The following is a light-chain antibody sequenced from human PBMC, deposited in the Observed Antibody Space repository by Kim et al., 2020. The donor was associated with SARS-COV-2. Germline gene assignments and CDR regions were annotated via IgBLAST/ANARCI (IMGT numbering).Light chain of an antibody. CDR1: KLGHKY. V-gene: IGLV3-1*01. J-gene: IGLJ1*01. Sequence: PGQTARFNCPGDKLGHKYVGWYQQKPGQSPVLVIYQDTKRPSGSPERFSGANSGNTATLTISGTQATDEADYYCQTWDSSTYVFGTGTKVTVL. CDR2: QDT. CDR3: QTWDSSTYV.